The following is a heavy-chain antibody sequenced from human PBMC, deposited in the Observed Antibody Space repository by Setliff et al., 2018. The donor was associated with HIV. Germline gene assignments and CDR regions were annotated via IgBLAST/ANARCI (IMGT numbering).Heavy chain of an antibody. CDR1: GYTFTSYD. CDR3: ARDHGIAVAGTRVANYFDY. D-gene: IGHD6-19*01. J-gene: IGHJ4*02. CDR2: IIPIFGTA. V-gene: IGHV1-69*05. Sequence: SVKVSCKASGYTFTSYDINWVRQATGQGLEWMGGIIPIFGTANYAQKFQGRVTITTDESTSTAYMELSSLRSEDTAVYYCARDHGIAVAGTRVANYFDYWGQGTLVTVSS.